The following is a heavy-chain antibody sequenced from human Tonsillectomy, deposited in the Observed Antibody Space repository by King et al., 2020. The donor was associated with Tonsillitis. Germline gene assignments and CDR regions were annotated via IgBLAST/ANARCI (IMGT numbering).Heavy chain of an antibody. CDR2: IGSSGCYI. V-gene: IGHV3-21*01. Sequence: EVQLVESGGGLVKPGGSLRLSCAASEFIFSTYTMNWVRQAPGKGLEWVSSIGSSGCYIYYADSVKGQFTITRDNAENSLYLQMNSLRSEDTAVYYCARVKKYYYDSSGYPLDTFDIWGQGTMVTVSS. CDR1: EFIFSTYT. J-gene: IGHJ3*02. D-gene: IGHD3-22*01. CDR3: ARVKKYYYDSSGYPLDTFDI.